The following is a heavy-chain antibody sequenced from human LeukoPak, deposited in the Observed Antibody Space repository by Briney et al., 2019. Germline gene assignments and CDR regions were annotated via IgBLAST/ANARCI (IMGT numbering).Heavy chain of an antibody. J-gene: IGHJ4*02. Sequence: GGSLRLSCVASEFNFRGYTFNWVRQAPGKGLEWLSYISGNGGVIQYADSVKGRFTISRDNAKNLLYLQMDSLRVEDTAIYYCARDPRTVRIWGQGTLVTVSS. CDR1: EFNFRGYT. D-gene: IGHD1-1*01. CDR2: ISGNGGVI. V-gene: IGHV3-48*04. CDR3: ARDPRTVRI.